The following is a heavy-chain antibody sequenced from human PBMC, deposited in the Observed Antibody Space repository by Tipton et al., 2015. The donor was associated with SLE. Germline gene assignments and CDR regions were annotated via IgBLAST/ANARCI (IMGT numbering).Heavy chain of an antibody. CDR3: AREHISSLRDAFEV. Sequence: TLSLTCTVSGGSIGNYYWSWIRQSPGKGLEWIGYIHYTGSTEYNPSLKSRVTISADTSKNQFNLKLRSVTVVDTAMYYCAREHISSLRDAFEVWGQGTMVTVS. D-gene: IGHD2-15*01. CDR2: IHYTGST. V-gene: IGHV4-59*01. J-gene: IGHJ3*01. CDR1: GGSIGNYY.